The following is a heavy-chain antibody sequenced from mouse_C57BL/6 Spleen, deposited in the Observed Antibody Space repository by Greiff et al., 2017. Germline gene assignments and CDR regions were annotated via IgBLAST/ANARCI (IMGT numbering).Heavy chain of an antibody. CDR1: GFTFTDAW. CDR3: TTMVTTGYDAMDY. D-gene: IGHD2-2*01. Sequence: DVQLVESGGGLVQPGGSMKLSCAASGFTFTDAWMNWVRQSPEKGLEWVAEIRNKANNHATYYAESVKGRFTISRDDSKSSVYLQMNSLRAEDTGIYYCTTMVTTGYDAMDYWGKGTSVTVSS. J-gene: IGHJ4*01. V-gene: IGHV6-6*01. CDR2: IRNKANNHAT.